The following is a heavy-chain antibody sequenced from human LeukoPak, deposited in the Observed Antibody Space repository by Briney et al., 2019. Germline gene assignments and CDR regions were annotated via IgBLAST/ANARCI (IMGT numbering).Heavy chain of an antibody. J-gene: IGHJ6*04. V-gene: IGHV3-30*04. D-gene: IGHD4-17*01. CDR1: GFTFSSYA. Sequence: GGSLRLSCAASGFTFSSYAMHWVRQAPGKGLEWVAVISYDGSNKYYADSVKGRFTISRDNSKNTLYLRMNSLRAEDTAVYYCARGNDYGDPSYYYGMDVWGKGTTVTVSS. CDR2: ISYDGSNK. CDR3: ARGNDYGDPSYYYGMDV.